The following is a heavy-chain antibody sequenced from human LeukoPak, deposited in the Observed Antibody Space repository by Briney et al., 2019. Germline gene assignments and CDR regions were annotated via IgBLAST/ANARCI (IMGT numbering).Heavy chain of an antibody. CDR1: GGSISSGSYY. V-gene: IGHV4-61*02. D-gene: IGHD1-1*01. J-gene: IGHJ4*02. CDR2: IYTSGST. CDR3: ARSGALDY. Sequence: SQTLSLTCTVSGGSISSGSYYWSWIRQPAGKGLEWIGRIYTSGSTNYNPSLKSRVTISVDTSKNQFSLKLSSVTAADTAVYYCARSGALDYWGQGTLVTVSS.